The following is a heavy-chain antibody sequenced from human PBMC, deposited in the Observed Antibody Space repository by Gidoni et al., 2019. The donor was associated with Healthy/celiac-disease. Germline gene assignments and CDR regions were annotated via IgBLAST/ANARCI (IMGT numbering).Heavy chain of an antibody. V-gene: IGHV3-23*01. D-gene: IGHD2-21*02. CDR2: ISGSGGST. CDR1: GFPFSSHA. Sequence: EVQLLEAGGGLVQPGGSLRLPCAASGFPFSSHAMSWLRQAPGKGLEWVSAISGSGGSTYYAASVKGRFTISRDNSKNTLYLQMNSLRAEDTAVYSCAKPSYCGGDCDYWYFDLWGRGTLVTVPS. CDR3: AKPSYCGGDCDYWYFDL. J-gene: IGHJ2*01.